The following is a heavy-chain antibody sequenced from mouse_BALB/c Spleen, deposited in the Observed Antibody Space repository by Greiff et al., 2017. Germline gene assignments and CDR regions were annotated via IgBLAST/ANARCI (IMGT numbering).Heavy chain of an antibody. CDR2: ISSGGST. J-gene: IGHJ3*01. V-gene: IGHV5-6-5*01. D-gene: IGHD2-4*01. CDR3: AKDDDYDGKAWFAY. CDR1: GFTFSSYA. Sequence: VQLKESGGGLVQPGGSRKLSCAASGFTFSSYAMSWVRQTPEKRLEWVASISSGGSTYYPDSVKGRFTISRDNARNILYLQMSSLRSEDTAMYYCAKDDDYDGKAWFAYWGQGTLVTVSA.